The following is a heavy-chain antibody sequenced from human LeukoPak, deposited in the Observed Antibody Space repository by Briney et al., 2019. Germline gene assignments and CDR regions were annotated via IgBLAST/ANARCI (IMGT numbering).Heavy chain of an antibody. CDR1: GYSISSAYY. J-gene: IGHJ4*02. Sequence: SETLSLTCAVSGYSISSAYYWGWIRQPPGKGLEWIGSIYHGGTTYYNSSLKGRVTISVDTSRNQFSLKLSSVTAADTAMYYCTCDPNWVFDNWGQGTLVTVSS. CDR3: TCDPNWVFDN. D-gene: IGHD2-21*02. CDR2: IYHGGTT. V-gene: IGHV4-38-2*01.